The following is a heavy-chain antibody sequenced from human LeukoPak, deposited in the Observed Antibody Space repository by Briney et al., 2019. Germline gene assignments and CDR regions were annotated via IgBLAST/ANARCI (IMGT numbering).Heavy chain of an antibody. CDR3: ARRAPYYYDSSGYPRILDY. V-gene: IGHV3-21*01. Sequence: GGSLRLSCAASGFTFGSYSMNWVRQAPGKGLEWVSSISSSSSYIYYADSVKGRFTISRDNAKNSLYLQMNSLRAEDTAVYYCARRAPYYYDSSGYPRILDYWGQGTLVTVSS. CDR1: GFTFGSYS. CDR2: ISSSSSYI. J-gene: IGHJ4*02. D-gene: IGHD3-22*01.